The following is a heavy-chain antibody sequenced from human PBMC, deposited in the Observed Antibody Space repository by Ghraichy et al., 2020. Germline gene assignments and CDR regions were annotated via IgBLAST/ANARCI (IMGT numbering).Heavy chain of an antibody. CDR1: GFTFSSYA. Sequence: LSLTCAASGFTFSSYAMHWVRQAPGKGLEWVAVISYDGSNKYYADSVKGRFTISRDNSKNTLYLQMNSLRAEDTAVYYCAREEAVVVAALGYWGQGTLVTVSS. CDR3: AREEAVVVAALGY. D-gene: IGHD2-15*01. CDR2: ISYDGSNK. J-gene: IGHJ4*02. V-gene: IGHV3-30-3*01.